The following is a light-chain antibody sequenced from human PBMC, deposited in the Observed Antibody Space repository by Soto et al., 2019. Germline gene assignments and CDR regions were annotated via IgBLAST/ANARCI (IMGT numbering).Light chain of an antibody. Sequence: EIVMTQSPATLSVSPGERATLSCRASQSVSSNLAWYQQKPGQAPSLLIYGASTSATGITARFSGSGSGTEFTLTIRSLQAEDFAVYYCQPYNNWPPITFGGGTKVEIK. J-gene: IGKJ4*01. V-gene: IGKV3-15*01. CDR3: QPYNNWPPIT. CDR2: GAS. CDR1: QSVSSN.